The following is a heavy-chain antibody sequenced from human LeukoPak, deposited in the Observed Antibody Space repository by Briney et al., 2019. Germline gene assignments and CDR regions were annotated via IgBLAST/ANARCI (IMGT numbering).Heavy chain of an antibody. D-gene: IGHD6-19*01. CDR1: GFTFDNYA. V-gene: IGHV3-9*01. CDR2: ISWNSGTI. J-gene: IGHJ1*01. Sequence: GGSLRLSCAASGFTFDNYAMNWVRQVPGKGLEWISLISWNSGTIGYADSVKGRFTISRDNANNFLYLQMNSLRAEDTALYYCARAYKDRSLAGKKEFFQHWGQGTPVTVAS. CDR3: ARAYKDRSLAGKKEFFQH.